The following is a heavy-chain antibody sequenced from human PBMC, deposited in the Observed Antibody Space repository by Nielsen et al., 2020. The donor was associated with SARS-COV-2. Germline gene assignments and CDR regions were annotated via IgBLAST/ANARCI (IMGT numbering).Heavy chain of an antibody. Sequence: GESLKISCAASGFTFSSYAMHWVRQAPGKGLEWVAVISYDGSNKYYADSVKGRFTISRDNSKNTLYLQMNSLRAEDTAVYYCGRAEYKIYYMDVWGKGTTVTVSS. D-gene: IGHD6-6*01. CDR3: GRAEYKIYYMDV. CDR2: ISYDGSNK. CDR1: GFTFSSYA. V-gene: IGHV3-30-3*01. J-gene: IGHJ6*03.